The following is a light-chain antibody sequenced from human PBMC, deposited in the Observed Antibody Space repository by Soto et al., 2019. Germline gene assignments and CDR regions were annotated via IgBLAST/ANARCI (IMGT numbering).Light chain of an antibody. CDR3: QQYHSYPIT. CDR1: QDIPNN. V-gene: IGKV1-16*02. CDR2: TPS. Sequence: QMPKSPSSFLPSAGTKATILVRPGQDIPNNLAWFQKKPGKPPKPLIYTPSSLQSGVPSKFSGSGSGTDFTLTISSLQPEDFATYYCQQYHSYPITFGQGTRLEIK. J-gene: IGKJ5*01.